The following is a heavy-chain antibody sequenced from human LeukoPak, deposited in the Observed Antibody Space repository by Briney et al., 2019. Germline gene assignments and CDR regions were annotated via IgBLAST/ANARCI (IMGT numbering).Heavy chain of an antibody. CDR3: AKDRRYCSGGSCYPEYFQH. CDR2: ISGSGGST. CDR1: GFTFSSYA. Sequence: GGFLRLSCAASGFTFSSYAMGWVRQAPGKGLEWVSAISGSGGSTYYADSVKGRFTISRDNSKNTLYLQMNSLRAEDTAVYYCAKDRRYCSGGSCYPEYFQHWGQGTLVTVSS. D-gene: IGHD2-15*01. J-gene: IGHJ1*01. V-gene: IGHV3-23*01.